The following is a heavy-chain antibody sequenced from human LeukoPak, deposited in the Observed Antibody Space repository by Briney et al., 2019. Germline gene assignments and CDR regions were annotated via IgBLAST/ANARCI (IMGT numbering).Heavy chain of an antibody. V-gene: IGHV3-30*04. Sequence: GGSLRLSCAASGFTFSSYAMHWVRQAPGKGLEWVAVISYDGSNKYYADSMKGRLTISRDNSKNTLYLQMNSLRAEDTAVYYCARDLTAMVTDYYGMDVWGQGTTVTVSS. D-gene: IGHD5-18*01. J-gene: IGHJ6*02. CDR2: ISYDGSNK. CDR3: ARDLTAMVTDYYGMDV. CDR1: GFTFSSYA.